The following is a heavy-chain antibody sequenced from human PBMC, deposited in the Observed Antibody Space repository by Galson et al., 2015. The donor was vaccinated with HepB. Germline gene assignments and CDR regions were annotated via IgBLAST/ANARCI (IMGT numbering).Heavy chain of an antibody. CDR3: AKDPGADFWSPPSGLFDY. CDR2: ISGSGGST. J-gene: IGHJ4*02. CDR1: GFTFSSYA. V-gene: IGHV3-23*01. Sequence: SLRLSCAASGFTFSSYAMSWVRQAPGKGLEWVSAISGSGGSTYYADSVKGRFTISRDNSKNTLYLQMNSLRAEDTAVYYCAKDPGADFWSPPSGLFDYWGQGTLVTVSS. D-gene: IGHD3-3*01.